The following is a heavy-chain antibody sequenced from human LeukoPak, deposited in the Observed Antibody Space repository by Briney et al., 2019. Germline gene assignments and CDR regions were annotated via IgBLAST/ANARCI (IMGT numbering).Heavy chain of an antibody. V-gene: IGHV3-30*02. D-gene: IGHD4-17*01. Sequence: PGGSLRLSCAASGFTFSSYGMHWVRQAPGKGLEWVTFIRYDGSNKYYADSVKGRFTISRDNSKNSLYLQMNSLRAEDTALYHCARHDYGDYRRYFDLWGRGTLVTVSS. CDR3: ARHDYGDYRRYFDL. J-gene: IGHJ2*01. CDR1: GFTFSSYG. CDR2: IRYDGSNK.